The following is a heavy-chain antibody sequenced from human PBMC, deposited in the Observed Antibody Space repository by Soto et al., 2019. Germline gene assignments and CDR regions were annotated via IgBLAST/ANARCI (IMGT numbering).Heavy chain of an antibody. V-gene: IGHV4-4*02. CDR1: GGCISSSKG. CDR3: ATQWLVYDAFYI. J-gene: IGHJ3*02. Sequence: ASQTLSLTCTGGGGCISSSKGWSWINQPPGKGLEWIGEIYHSGSTNYNPSLKSRVTISVDKSKNQFSLKLSSVTAADTAVYYCATQWLVYDAFYIWCQGTMVTVS. CDR2: IYHSGST. D-gene: IGHD6-19*01.